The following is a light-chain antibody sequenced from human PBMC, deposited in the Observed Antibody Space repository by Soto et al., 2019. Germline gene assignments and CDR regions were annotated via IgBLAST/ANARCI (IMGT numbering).Light chain of an antibody. Sequence: DIVMTQSPVTLSVSPGERITLSCRASRSINSDLAWYQQKPGQAPRLLFDGASVRATGIPDRFIGSGSGTDFTLTITSLQSEDFAVYYCQQYNTWWTFGQGTKVDIK. V-gene: IGKV3-15*01. J-gene: IGKJ1*01. CDR2: GAS. CDR3: QQYNTWWT. CDR1: RSINSD.